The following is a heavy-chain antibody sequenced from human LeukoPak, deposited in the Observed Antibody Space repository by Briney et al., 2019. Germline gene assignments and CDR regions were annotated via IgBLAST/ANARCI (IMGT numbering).Heavy chain of an antibody. Sequence: PGGSLRLSCAASGFTFSGSAMHWVRQASGKGLEWVGRIRNKAYSYATVYAASVKGRFTISRDDSKNTAYLQMNSLKTEDTAVYYCTAGSYFDAFDIRGQGTKVTVSS. CDR2: IRNKAYSYAT. J-gene: IGHJ3*02. V-gene: IGHV3-73*01. D-gene: IGHD1-26*01. CDR1: GFTFSGSA. CDR3: TAGSYFDAFDI.